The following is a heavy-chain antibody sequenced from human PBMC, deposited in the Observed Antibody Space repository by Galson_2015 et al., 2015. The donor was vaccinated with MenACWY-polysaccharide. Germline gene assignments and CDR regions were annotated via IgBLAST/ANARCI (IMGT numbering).Heavy chain of an antibody. CDR3: ARGGKYYYDSSGYLNWFDP. Sequence: SVKVSCKASGYTFTSYDINWVRQTTGHGLEWMRWMNPNSGNTGYAQKFQGRVTMTRNTSISIAYMDLSSLRSEDTAVYYCARGGKYYYDSSGYLNWFDPWGQGTLVTVSS. V-gene: IGHV1-8*01. J-gene: IGHJ5*02. CDR2: MNPNSGNT. CDR1: GYTFTSYD. D-gene: IGHD3-22*01.